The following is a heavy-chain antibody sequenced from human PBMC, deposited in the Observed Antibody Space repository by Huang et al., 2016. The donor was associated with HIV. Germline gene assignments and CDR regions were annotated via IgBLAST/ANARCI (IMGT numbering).Heavy chain of an antibody. CDR3: ARGSLEYSVSSSLDY. J-gene: IGHJ4*02. CDR1: GGPFRSHS. Sequence: QVQLLQSGAEVKKPGSSVKVSCKASGGPFRSHSIAWVRQAPGQGLEWLASLMPVFDSPNYAQKLQGRVRVTADESTSTVYMELRDLRPDDTAVYFCARGSLEYSVSSSLDYWGQGTHVTVSS. V-gene: IGHV1-69*13. CDR2: LMPVFDSP. D-gene: IGHD4-4*01.